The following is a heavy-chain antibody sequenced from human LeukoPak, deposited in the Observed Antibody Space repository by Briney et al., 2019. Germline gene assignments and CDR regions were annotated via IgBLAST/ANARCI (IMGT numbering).Heavy chain of an antibody. V-gene: IGHV4-39*01. Sequence: MASETLSLTCTVSGGSISSSSYYWGWIRQPPGKGLEWIGGIYYSGSTYYNPSLKSRVTISVDTSKKQFSLKLSSVTAADTAVYYCARRGHHEAYCGGDCYSRWFDPWGQGTLVTVSS. CDR2: IYYSGST. D-gene: IGHD2-21*02. CDR1: GGSISSSSYY. CDR3: ARRGHHEAYCGGDCYSRWFDP. J-gene: IGHJ5*02.